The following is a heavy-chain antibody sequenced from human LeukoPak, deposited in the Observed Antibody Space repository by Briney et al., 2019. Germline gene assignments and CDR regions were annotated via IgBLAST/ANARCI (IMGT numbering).Heavy chain of an antibody. CDR2: INHSGST. V-gene: IGHV4-34*01. CDR1: GGSFSGYY. J-gene: IGHJ5*02. Sequence: SGTLSLTCAVYGGSFSGYYWSWIRQPPGKGLEWIGEINHSGSTNYNPSLKSRVTISVDTSKNQFSLKLSSVTAADTAVYYCARGIAAAEFGWFDPWGQGTLVTVSS. D-gene: IGHD6-13*01. CDR3: ARGIAAAEFGWFDP.